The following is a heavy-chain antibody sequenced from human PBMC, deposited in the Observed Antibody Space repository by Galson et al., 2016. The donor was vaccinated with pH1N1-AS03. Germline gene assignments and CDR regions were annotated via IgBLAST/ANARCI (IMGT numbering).Heavy chain of an antibody. CDR2: TSFDGTNK. Sequence: SLRLSCAASGFTISNFGMLWVRQAPGQGLEWVAITSFDGTNKYYADSVKGRFSISRDNSKNTLFLQMSALRAEDTAVYYCANDFNYDFWSGYSFYWGQGALVTVSS. D-gene: IGHD3/OR15-3a*01. CDR3: ANDFNYDFWSGYSFY. J-gene: IGHJ4*01. CDR1: GFTISNFG. V-gene: IGHV3-30*18.